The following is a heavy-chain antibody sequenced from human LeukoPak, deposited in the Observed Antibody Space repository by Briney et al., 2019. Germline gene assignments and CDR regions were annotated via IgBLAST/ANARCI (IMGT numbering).Heavy chain of an antibody. J-gene: IGHJ4*02. D-gene: IGHD3-3*01. CDR1: GFTFSSYG. V-gene: IGHV3-30*03. CDR3: ATPVDFWSGYSSFDY. CDR2: ISYDGSNK. Sequence: GGSLRLSCAASGFTFSSYGMHWVRQAPGNGLEWVAVISYDGSNKYYADSVKGRFTISGDNSKNTLYLQMNSLRAEDTAVYYCATPVDFWSGYSSFDYWGQGTLVTVSS.